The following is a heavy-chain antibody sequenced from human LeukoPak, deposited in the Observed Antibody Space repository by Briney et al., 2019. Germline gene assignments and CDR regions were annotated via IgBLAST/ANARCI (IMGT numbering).Heavy chain of an antibody. V-gene: IGHV3-9*01. J-gene: IGHJ4*02. CDR2: ISWNSGSI. D-gene: IGHD3-22*01. CDR3: AKDGYDSSGYGRARGYFDY. Sequence: GGSLRLSCAASGFTFDDYAMHWVRQAPGKGLEWVSGISWNSGSIGYADSVKGRFTISRDNAKNSLYLQMNSLRAEDTALYYCAKDGYDSSGYGRARGYFDYWGQGTLVTVSS. CDR1: GFTFDDYA.